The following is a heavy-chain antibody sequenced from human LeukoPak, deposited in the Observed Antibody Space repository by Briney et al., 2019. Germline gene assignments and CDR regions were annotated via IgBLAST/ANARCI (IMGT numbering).Heavy chain of an antibody. CDR3: ARAGLDYQAFGI. J-gene: IGHJ3*02. D-gene: IGHD4-17*01. V-gene: IGHV3-30-3*01. Sequence: PGRSLRLSCAASGFTFSSYAMHWVRQAPGKGLEWVAVISYDGSNKYYADSVKGRFTISRDNSKNTLYLQMNSLRAEDTAVYYCARAGLDYQAFGIWGQGTMVNVSS. CDR2: ISYDGSNK. CDR1: GFTFSSYA.